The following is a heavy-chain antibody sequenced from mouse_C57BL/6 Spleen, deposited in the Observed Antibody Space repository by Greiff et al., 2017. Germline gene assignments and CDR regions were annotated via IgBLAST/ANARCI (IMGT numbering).Heavy chain of an antibody. Sequence: VQLQQSGAELVRPGASVKLSCTASGFNIQDAYMPWVKQRPEQGLEWIGWIGPENGDTEYASKFQGKATITADTSSNTAYLQLSSLTSEDTAVYYCTGSNYDYWYFDVWGTGTTVTVSS. V-gene: IGHV14-4*01. CDR2: IGPENGDT. D-gene: IGHD2-5*01. CDR1: GFNIQDAY. J-gene: IGHJ1*03. CDR3: TGSNYDYWYFDV.